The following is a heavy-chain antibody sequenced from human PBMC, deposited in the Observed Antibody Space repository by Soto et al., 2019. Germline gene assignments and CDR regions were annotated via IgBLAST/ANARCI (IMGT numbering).Heavy chain of an antibody. CDR3: AHTFRDNNEYYCDQ. CDR2: IYWDDDK. CDR1: GFSLSTSGVG. Sequence: QITLKESGPTLVKPTQTLTLTCTFSGFSLSTSGVGVGWIRQPPGKALEWLALIYWDDDKRYTPSLRPRLTITADTSKNQVVSTMIRMDPVDTATYYCAHTFRDNNEYYCDQWGQGTLVTVSS. J-gene: IGHJ4*02. D-gene: IGHD1-1*01. V-gene: IGHV2-5*02.